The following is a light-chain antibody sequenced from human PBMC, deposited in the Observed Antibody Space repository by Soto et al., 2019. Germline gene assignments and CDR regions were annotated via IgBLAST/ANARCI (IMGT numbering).Light chain of an antibody. CDR2: GAS. CDR3: QQYNNWPLT. Sequence: EIVMTQSPATLSVSPEERATLSCRASQSISSNLAWYQQKPGQAPRLLIYGASSRATGIPARFSGSGSGTEFTLTITNLQSEDFAAYYCQQYNNWPLTFGXX. V-gene: IGKV3-15*01. J-gene: IGKJ4*01. CDR1: QSISSN.